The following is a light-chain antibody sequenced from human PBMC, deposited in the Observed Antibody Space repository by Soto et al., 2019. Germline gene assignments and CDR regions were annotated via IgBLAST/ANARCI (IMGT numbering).Light chain of an antibody. Sequence: DIQMTQSPSSVSASIGDRVTITRRAIQDTDSWLAWFQQKPGEAPRLLIDAAITLHSAVPSRCSGAGSATDFSLTISSLQPEDFATYVWQQGNSFPRTFGVGTKVEIK. J-gene: IGKJ4*01. CDR3: QQGNSFPRT. CDR2: AAI. V-gene: IGKV1-12*01. CDR1: QDTDSW.